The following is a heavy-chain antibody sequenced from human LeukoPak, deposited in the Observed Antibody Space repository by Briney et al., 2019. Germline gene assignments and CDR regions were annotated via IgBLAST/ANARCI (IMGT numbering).Heavy chain of an antibody. J-gene: IGHJ5*02. Sequence: ASVKVSCKASGYTFTSYGISWVRQAPGQGLEWMGWISAYNGNTNYAQKLQGRVTMTTDTSTSTAYMELRSLRSDDTAVYYCARDVALEYCSGGSCYWFDPWGQGTLVTVSS. CDR1: GYTFTSYG. CDR2: ISAYNGNT. D-gene: IGHD2-15*01. CDR3: ARDVALEYCSGGSCYWFDP. V-gene: IGHV1-18*01.